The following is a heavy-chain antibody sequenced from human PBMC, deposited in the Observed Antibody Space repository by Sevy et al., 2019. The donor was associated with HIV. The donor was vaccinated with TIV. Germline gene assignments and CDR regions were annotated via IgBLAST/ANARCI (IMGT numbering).Heavy chain of an antibody. CDR2: ISSDGSDK. V-gene: IGHV3-30*03. CDR1: GFTSGSYG. J-gene: IGHJ5*02. CDR3: SRDRAWGVVRGGGNWFDP. D-gene: IGHD3-3*01. Sequence: GESLKISCAASGFTSGSYGMSWVRQAPGKGLDYVAVISSDGSDKYYADSVKGRFNISRDNSKNTLFLQMNSLRADDTAVYYCSRDRAWGVVRGGGNWFDPWGQGTLVTVSS.